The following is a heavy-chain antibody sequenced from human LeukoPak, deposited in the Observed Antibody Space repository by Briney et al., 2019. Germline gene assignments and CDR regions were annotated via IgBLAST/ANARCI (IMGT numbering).Heavy chain of an antibody. Sequence: GASVKVSCKASGYTFTSYDISWVRQATGQGLEWMGWMNPNSGNTGYAQKFQGRVTMTRNTSISTAYMELSSLRSEDTAVYYCARGVRQLWFKWFDPWGQGTLVTVSS. J-gene: IGHJ5*02. V-gene: IGHV1-8*01. D-gene: IGHD5-18*01. CDR1: GYTFTSYD. CDR3: ARGVRQLWFKWFDP. CDR2: MNPNSGNT.